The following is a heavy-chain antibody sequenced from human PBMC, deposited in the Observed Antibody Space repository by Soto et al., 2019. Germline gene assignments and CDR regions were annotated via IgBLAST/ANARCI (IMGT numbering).Heavy chain of an antibody. CDR1: VFTFSSYG. CDR2: IWDDGGNK. D-gene: IGHD3-16*01. CDR3: ARDGDVNTGFGKDY. J-gene: IGHJ4*02. Sequence: GGSLRLSCAASVFTFSSYGMHWVRQAPGKGLARVAFIWDDGGNKFYAESVKGRFTISRDNSKNTLYLQMTSLSAEDTAMYYCARDGDVNTGFGKDYWGQGTMVTVSS. V-gene: IGHV3-33*08.